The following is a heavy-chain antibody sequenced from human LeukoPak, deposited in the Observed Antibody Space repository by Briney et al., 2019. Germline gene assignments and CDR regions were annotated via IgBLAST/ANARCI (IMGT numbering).Heavy chain of an antibody. J-gene: IGHJ5*02. CDR2: ISSSSSYI. V-gene: IGHV3-21*01. CDR3: AASLEYSSSSGNNWFDP. Sequence: PGGSLRLSCAASGFTFSSYSMNWVRQAPGKGLEWVSSISSSSSYIYYADSVKGRFTISRDNAKNSLYLQMNSLRAEDTAVYNCAASLEYSSSSGNNWFDPWGQGTLVTVSS. CDR1: GFTFSSYS. D-gene: IGHD6-6*01.